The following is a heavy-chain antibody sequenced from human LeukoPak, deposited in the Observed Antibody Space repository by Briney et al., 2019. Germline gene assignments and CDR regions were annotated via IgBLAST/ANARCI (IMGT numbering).Heavy chain of an antibody. CDR2: INHSGST. CDR3: ARADDSSGQISL. D-gene: IGHD3-22*01. CDR1: GGSFSGYY. Sequence: PSETLSLTCAVYGGSFSGYYWSWIRQPPGKGLEWIGEINHSGSTNYNPSLKSRVTISVDTSKNQFSLKLSSVTAADTAVYYCARADDSSGQISLWGQGTLVTVSS. J-gene: IGHJ4*02. V-gene: IGHV4-34*01.